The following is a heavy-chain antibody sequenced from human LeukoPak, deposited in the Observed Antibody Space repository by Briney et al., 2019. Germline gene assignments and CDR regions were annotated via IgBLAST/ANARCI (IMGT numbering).Heavy chain of an antibody. D-gene: IGHD3-22*01. CDR2: IIPIFGTA. CDR3: ARDYYDSSRTFDY. Sequence: SVKVSCKASGGTFSSYAISWVRQAPGQGLEWMGGIIPIFGTANYAQKFQGRVTITADESTSTAYMELSSLRSEDTAVYYCARDYYDSSRTFDYWGQGTLVTVSS. J-gene: IGHJ4*02. V-gene: IGHV1-69*13. CDR1: GGTFSSYA.